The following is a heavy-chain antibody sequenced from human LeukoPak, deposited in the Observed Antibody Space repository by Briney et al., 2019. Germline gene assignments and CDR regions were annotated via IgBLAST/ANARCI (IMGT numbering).Heavy chain of an antibody. CDR2: INPNSGGT. D-gene: IGHD5-24*01. CDR3: ARGVGRRDGYNSGMDV. V-gene: IGHV1-2*02. Sequence: ASVKVSCKTSGYTFTAYYIHWIRQAPGQGLEWMGWINPNSGGTNYAQKFQGRVTMTRDTAITTAYLDLTSLTFDDTAVYYCARGVGRRDGYNSGMDVWGKGTTVTISS. J-gene: IGHJ6*03. CDR1: GYTFTAYY.